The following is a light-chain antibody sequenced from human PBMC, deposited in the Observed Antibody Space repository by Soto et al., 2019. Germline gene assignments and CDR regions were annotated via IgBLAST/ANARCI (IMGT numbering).Light chain of an antibody. CDR1: SSNIGAGYD. CDR2: GNS. V-gene: IGLV1-40*01. CDR3: QSYDSSLRAV. Sequence: QSVLTQPPSVSGAPGQRVTISCTGSSSNIGAGYDVHWYQQLPGTAPKLLIYGNSNRPSGVPDRFSGSKSGTSASLAITGLKAEDEADYYCQSYDSSLRAVFGTGTKLTVL. J-gene: IGLJ1*01.